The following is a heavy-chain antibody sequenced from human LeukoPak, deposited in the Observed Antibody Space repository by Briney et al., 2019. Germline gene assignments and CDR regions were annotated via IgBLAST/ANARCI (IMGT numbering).Heavy chain of an antibody. J-gene: IGHJ4*02. Sequence: PSETLSLTCTVSGGSISSSSYYWGWIRQPPGKRLERIGSIYYSGSTYHNPSLESRVTISVDMSKNQFSLKLSSVTAADTVVYYCARQSASDYYDSSDSFDYWGQGTLVTVSS. CDR2: IYYSGST. V-gene: IGHV4-39*01. D-gene: IGHD3-22*01. CDR3: ARQSASDYYDSSDSFDY. CDR1: GGSISSSSYY.